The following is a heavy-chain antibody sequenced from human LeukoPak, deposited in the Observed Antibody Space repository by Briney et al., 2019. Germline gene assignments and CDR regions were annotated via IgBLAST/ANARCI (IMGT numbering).Heavy chain of an antibody. Sequence: SETLSLTCAVYSGSFSGYYWSWIRQPPGKGLEWIGEINHSGSTNYNPSLKSRVTISVDTSKNQFSLKLSSVTAADTAVYYCARDRRRYGLSDYWGQGTLVTVSS. CDR1: SGSFSGYY. D-gene: IGHD3-10*01. J-gene: IGHJ4*02. V-gene: IGHV4-34*01. CDR2: INHSGST. CDR3: ARDRRRYGLSDY.